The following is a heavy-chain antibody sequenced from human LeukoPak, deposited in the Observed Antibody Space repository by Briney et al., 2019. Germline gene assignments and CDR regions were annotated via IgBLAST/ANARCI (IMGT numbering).Heavy chain of an antibody. CDR2: ISSNSSYI. CDR3: ARSRYCSSTSCPDAFDI. CDR1: GFTFRSYS. J-gene: IGHJ3*02. V-gene: IGHV3-21*01. Sequence: GGSLRLSXAASGFTFRSYSMNWVRQAPGKGLEWVSSISSNSSYIYYADSVKGRFTISRDNAKNSLYLQMNSLRAEDTAVYYCARSRYCSSTSCPDAFDIWGQGTMVTVSS. D-gene: IGHD2-2*01.